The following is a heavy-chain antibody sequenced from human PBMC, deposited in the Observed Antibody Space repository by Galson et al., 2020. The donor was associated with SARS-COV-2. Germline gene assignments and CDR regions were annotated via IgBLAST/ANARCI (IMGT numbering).Heavy chain of an antibody. CDR2: FDPEDGET. V-gene: IGHV1-24*01. Sequence: ASVKVSCKVSGYTLTELSMHWVRQAPGKGLEWMGGFDPEDGETIYAQKFQGRVTMTEDTSTDTAYMELSSLRSEDTAVYYCATQSPTVTTWGWFDPWGQGTLVTVSS. J-gene: IGHJ5*02. CDR1: GYTLTELS. D-gene: IGHD4-17*01. CDR3: ATQSPTVTTWGWFDP.